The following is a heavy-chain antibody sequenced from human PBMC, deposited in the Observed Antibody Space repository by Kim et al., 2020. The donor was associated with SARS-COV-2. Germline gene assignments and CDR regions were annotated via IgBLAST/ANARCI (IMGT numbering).Heavy chain of an antibody. J-gene: IGHJ3*01. CDR2: IIPILGIA. CDR1: GGTFSSYA. Sequence: SVKVSCKASGGTFSSYAISWVRQAPGQGLEWMGRIIPILGIANYAQKFQGRVTITADKSTSTAYMELSSLKSEDTAVYYCARDADYYDSSDYYQDAFDFWGQGTMVTVSS. V-gene: IGHV1-69*04. CDR3: ARDADYYDSSDYYQDAFDF. D-gene: IGHD3-22*01.